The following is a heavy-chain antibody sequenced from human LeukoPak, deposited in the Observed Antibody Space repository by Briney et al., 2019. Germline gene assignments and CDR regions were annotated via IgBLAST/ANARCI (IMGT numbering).Heavy chain of an antibody. D-gene: IGHD2/OR15-2a*01. J-gene: IGHJ2*01. CDR2: ISYGGST. Sequence: SETLSLTCTVSGGSISNYYWSWIRQPPGKGLDWIGYISYGGSTNYNPCLKSRVTISVDTSKNQFSLKMRSVTAADTAVYYCAGSSMGWYFDLWGRGTLVTVSS. CDR3: AGSSMGWYFDL. V-gene: IGHV4-59*01. CDR1: GGSISNYY.